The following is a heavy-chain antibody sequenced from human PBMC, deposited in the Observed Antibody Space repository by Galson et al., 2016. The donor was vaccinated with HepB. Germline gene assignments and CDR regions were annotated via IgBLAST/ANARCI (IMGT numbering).Heavy chain of an antibody. CDR1: GFTFSSYS. CDR3: ARDRVRFDDGDYGVNGMDV. D-gene: IGHD4-17*01. CDR2: ISSSSSAI. J-gene: IGHJ6*02. Sequence: SLRLSCAASGFTFSSYSMNWVRQAPGKGLEWFSYISSSSSAIKYADSVKGRFTIARDNAKNSLYLQMSSLRDEDTAVYYCARDRVRFDDGDYGVNGMDVWGPGTTVTVSS. V-gene: IGHV3-48*02.